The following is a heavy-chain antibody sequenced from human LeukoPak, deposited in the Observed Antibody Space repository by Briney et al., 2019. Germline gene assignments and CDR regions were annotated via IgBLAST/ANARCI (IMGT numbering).Heavy chain of an antibody. CDR3: ARRNIVPAAIPRSGRPFDI. J-gene: IGHJ3*02. CDR1: GGSFSGYY. Sequence: SETLSLTCAVYGGSFSGYYWSWIRQPPGKGLEGIGEINHSGSTNYNPSLKSRVTISVDTSKNQFSLKLSSVTAADTAVYYCARRNIVPAAIPRSGRPFDIWGQGTMVTVSS. D-gene: IGHD2-2*01. V-gene: IGHV4-34*01. CDR2: INHSGST.